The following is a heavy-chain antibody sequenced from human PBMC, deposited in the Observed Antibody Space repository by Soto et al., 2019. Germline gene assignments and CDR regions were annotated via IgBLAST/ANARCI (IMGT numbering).Heavy chain of an antibody. J-gene: IGHJ4*02. CDR2: IILIFGTA. CDR1: GGTFSSYA. Sequence: QVQLVQSGAEVKKPGSSVKVSCKASGGTFSSYAISWVRQAPGQGLEWMGGIILIFGTANYAQKFQGRVTITADESTSTDYMALSSLRSEDTAVYYCASLLLGYSPVFDYWGQGTLVTVSS. D-gene: IGHD4-4*01. V-gene: IGHV1-69*12. CDR3: ASLLLGYSPVFDY.